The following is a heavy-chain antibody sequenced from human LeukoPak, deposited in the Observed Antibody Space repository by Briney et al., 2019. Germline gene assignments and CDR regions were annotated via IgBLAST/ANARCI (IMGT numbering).Heavy chain of an antibody. Sequence: ETLSLTCTVSGGSISNYYWSWIRQPAGKGLEWIGLIYTRGSTNYNPSLKSRVTMSVDTSKNQFSLKLSSVTAADTAVYYCARTPIYYYDNSGYYSWGQGTLVTVSS. V-gene: IGHV4-4*07. D-gene: IGHD3-22*01. J-gene: IGHJ4*02. CDR3: ARTPIYYYDNSGYYS. CDR1: GGSISNYY. CDR2: IYTRGST.